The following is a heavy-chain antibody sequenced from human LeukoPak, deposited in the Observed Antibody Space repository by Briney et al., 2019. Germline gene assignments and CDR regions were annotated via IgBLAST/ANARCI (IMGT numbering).Heavy chain of an antibody. V-gene: IGHV1-24*01. J-gene: IGHJ4*02. D-gene: IGHD3-16*02. Sequence: GASVKVSCKVSGYTLTDLSMHWVRQAPGKGLEWMGGFDPEDGETIYAQKFQGRVTMTEDTSTDTAYMELSSLRSEDTAVYYCATVPPFMITFGGVITGFFGYWGQGTLVTVSS. CDR2: FDPEDGET. CDR1: GYTLTDLS. CDR3: ATVPPFMITFGGVITGFFGY.